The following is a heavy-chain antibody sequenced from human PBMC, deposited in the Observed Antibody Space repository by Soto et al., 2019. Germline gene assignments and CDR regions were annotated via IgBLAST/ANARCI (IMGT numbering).Heavy chain of an antibody. V-gene: IGHV4-59*01. Sequence: SETLSLTCTFSGGSIRGYYWTWIRQPPGKGLEWIGNIYDSGNTNYNPSFRSRIIMSIDVSKAQFSLTLSPVTAADTAVYFCARDRGGSGALYYYGMDVWGQGTSVTVSS. CDR3: ARDRGGSGALYYYGMDV. J-gene: IGHJ6*02. CDR1: GGSIRGYY. CDR2: IYDSGNT. D-gene: IGHD3-10*01.